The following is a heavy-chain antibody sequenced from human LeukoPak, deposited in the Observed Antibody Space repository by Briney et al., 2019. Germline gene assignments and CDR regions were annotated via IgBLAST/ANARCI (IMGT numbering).Heavy chain of an antibody. V-gene: IGHV1-18*01. D-gene: IGHD6-19*01. CDR2: ISAYNGNT. CDR3: AQSSGWYGEYFQH. CDR1: GYTFTSYG. J-gene: IGHJ1*01. Sequence: GASVKVSCKASGYTFTSYGISWVRQAPGQGLEWMGWISAYNGNTNYAQKLQGRVTMTTDTSTSTAYVELRSLRSDDTAVYYCAQSSGWYGEYFQHWGQGTLVTVSS.